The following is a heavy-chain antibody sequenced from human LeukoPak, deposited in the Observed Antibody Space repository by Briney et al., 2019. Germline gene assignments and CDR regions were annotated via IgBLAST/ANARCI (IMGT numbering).Heavy chain of an antibody. CDR3: AKEGTGIDY. CDR1: GYTFTGFH. CDR2: INPSSGGT. J-gene: IGHJ4*02. Sequence: ASVKVSCKASGYTFTGFHIHWVRQAPGQGLEWMGLINPSSGGTNYAQNFQGRVTMTRDTSISTAYMELIRLTSDDTAVYYCAKEGTGIDYWGQGTLVTVSS. D-gene: IGHD3/OR15-3a*01. V-gene: IGHV1-2*02.